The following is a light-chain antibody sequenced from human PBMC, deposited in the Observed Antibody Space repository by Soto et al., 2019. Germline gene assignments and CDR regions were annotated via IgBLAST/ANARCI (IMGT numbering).Light chain of an antibody. CDR3: QQYGNSRT. Sequence: EIVLTQSPATLSSSPGERATLSCRASQTVSSKLAWYQHKPGQAPRLLIYDTSSRATGIPDRFSGSGSGTDFTLTISRLEPEDFAVYYCQQYGNSRTFGQGTKVDIK. CDR1: QTVSSK. J-gene: IGKJ1*01. V-gene: IGKV3-20*01. CDR2: DTS.